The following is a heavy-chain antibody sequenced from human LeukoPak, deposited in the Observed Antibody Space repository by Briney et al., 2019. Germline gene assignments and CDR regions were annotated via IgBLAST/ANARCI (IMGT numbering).Heavy chain of an antibody. D-gene: IGHD3-3*01. Sequence: ASVKVSCKASGYTFTGYYMHWVRQAPGQGLEWMGRINPNSGGTNYAQKFQGRVTMTRDTSISTAYMELCRLRSDDTAVYYCARDSTTNYDFWSGYYHVGFDYWGQGTLVTVSS. CDR1: GYTFTGYY. CDR2: INPNSGGT. V-gene: IGHV1-2*06. CDR3: ARDSTTNYDFWSGYYHVGFDY. J-gene: IGHJ4*02.